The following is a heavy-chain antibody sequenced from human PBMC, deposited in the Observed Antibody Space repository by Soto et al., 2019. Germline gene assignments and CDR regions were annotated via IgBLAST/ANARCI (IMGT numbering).Heavy chain of an antibody. Sequence: QVQLVESGGGVVQPGRSLRLSCAASGFSFTNYVLHWVRQAPGKGLEWVAVTSNDGTDKYYADSVKGRFTVSRDNSKNTLSLQVNSLRPEDTAIYYCARGVVRSPWAHFDFWGQGTLVTVSS. CDR2: TSNDGTDK. J-gene: IGHJ4*02. CDR3: ARGVVRSPWAHFDF. D-gene: IGHD2-15*01. CDR1: GFSFTNYV. V-gene: IGHV3-30-3*01.